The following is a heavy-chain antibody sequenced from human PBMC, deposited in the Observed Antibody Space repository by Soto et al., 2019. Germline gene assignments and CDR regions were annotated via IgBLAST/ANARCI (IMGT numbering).Heavy chain of an antibody. CDR2: IYHSGST. D-gene: IGHD3-16*02. CDR1: GGSISSSNW. Sequence: PSETLSLTCAVSGGSISSSNWWSWVRQPPGKGLEWIGEIYHSGSTNYNPSLKSRVTISVDTSKNQFSLKLSSVTAADTAVYYCARVRYYDYVWGSYRPPFNYGMDVWGQGTTVTVSS. CDR3: ARVRYYDYVWGSYRPPFNYGMDV. J-gene: IGHJ6*02. V-gene: IGHV4-4*02.